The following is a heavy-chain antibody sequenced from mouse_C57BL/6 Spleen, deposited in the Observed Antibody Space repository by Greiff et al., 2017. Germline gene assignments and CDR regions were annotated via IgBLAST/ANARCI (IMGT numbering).Heavy chain of an antibody. CDR2: IHPNSGST. CDR3: ARDDDGYYVFDY. J-gene: IGHJ2*01. CDR1: GYTLTSYW. Sequence: QVQLQQPGAELVKPGASVKLSCKASGYTLTSYWMHWVKQRPGQGLEWIGMIHPNSGSTNYNEKFKSKATLTVDKSSSTAYMQLSSLTSEDSAVYYCARDDDGYYVFDYWGQGTTLTVSS. D-gene: IGHD2-3*01. V-gene: IGHV1-64*01.